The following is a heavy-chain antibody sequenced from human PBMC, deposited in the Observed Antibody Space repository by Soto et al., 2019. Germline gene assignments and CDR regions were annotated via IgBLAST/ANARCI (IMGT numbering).Heavy chain of an antibody. CDR1: GFTFSSFS. J-gene: IGHJ4*02. CDR3: AKDYCSGGDCCYLFHY. D-gene: IGHD2-15*01. CDR2: ISGGGDKT. Sequence: GGSLRLSCAASGFTFSSFSMTWVRQAPGKGLEWVSGISGGGDKTYYADSVKGRFTISRDNSKNTLYLQMNSLRVEDSALYYCAKDYCSGGDCCYLFHYWGQGTLVTVSS. V-gene: IGHV3-23*01.